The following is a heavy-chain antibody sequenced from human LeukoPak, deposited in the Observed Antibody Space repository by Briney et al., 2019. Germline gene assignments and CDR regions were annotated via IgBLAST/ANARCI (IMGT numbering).Heavy chain of an antibody. Sequence: GGSLRLSCAASGFTFSTYSMNWVRQAPGKGLEWVSSVSSTGSFIYYADSVKGRFTISRDNAENSLYLQMNSLRAEDTAVYYCARDEYYDFWSGYYNVYWGQGTLVTVSS. J-gene: IGHJ4*02. CDR1: GFTFSTYS. CDR3: ARDEYYDFWSGYYNVY. D-gene: IGHD3-3*01. CDR2: VSSTGSFI. V-gene: IGHV3-21*01.